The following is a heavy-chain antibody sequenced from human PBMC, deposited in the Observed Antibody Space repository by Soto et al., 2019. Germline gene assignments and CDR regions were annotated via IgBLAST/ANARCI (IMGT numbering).Heavy chain of an antibody. Sequence: GGSLRLSCAASGFTFSTYGMHWVRQAPGKGLEWVAIIWYDGSNRYYADSVKGRFTISRDNSKNTLYLQMNSLRAEDTAVYYCAKGYCSSTSCYPFDYWGQGTLVTVSS. D-gene: IGHD2-2*01. V-gene: IGHV3-33*06. CDR2: IWYDGSNR. CDR3: AKGYCSSTSCYPFDY. J-gene: IGHJ4*02. CDR1: GFTFSTYG.